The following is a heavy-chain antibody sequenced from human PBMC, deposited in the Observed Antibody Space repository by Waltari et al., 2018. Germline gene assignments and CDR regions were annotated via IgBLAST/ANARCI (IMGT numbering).Heavy chain of an antibody. CDR1: GDFLSDDH. CDR2: LRNTGGT. CDR3: ARLPTKYYDSIGWGFFDQ. D-gene: IGHD3-22*01. Sequence: HVQLQESGPGLVKPSETLFLTCTVPGDFLSDDHWPGIRQAPGKGLEWIAYLRNTGGTKCTPSLESRVTVSAVTSKKQFSLRLTSVTAADTAVYYCARLPTKYYDSIGWGFFDQWGQGILVTVSS. V-gene: IGHV4-59*08. J-gene: IGHJ4*02.